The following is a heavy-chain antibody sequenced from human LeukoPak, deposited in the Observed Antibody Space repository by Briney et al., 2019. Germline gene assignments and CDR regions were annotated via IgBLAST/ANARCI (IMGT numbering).Heavy chain of an antibody. CDR3: AKASSSANYFDY. V-gene: IGHV3-23*01. CDR2: ISGSGGST. CDR1: GFTFSSDA. D-gene: IGHD6-13*01. J-gene: IGHJ4*02. Sequence: GGSLRPSCAVSGFTFSSDAVSWVRQPPGKGPEWVSAISGSGGSTYYADAVKGRFTISRDNSKNTLYLQMNSLRAEDTAVYYCAKASSSANYFDYWGQGTLVTVSS.